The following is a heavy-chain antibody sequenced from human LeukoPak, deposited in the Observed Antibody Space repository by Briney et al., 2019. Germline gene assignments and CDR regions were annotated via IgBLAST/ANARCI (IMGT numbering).Heavy chain of an antibody. CDR1: GYTFTSYD. Sequence: ASVKVSCKASGYTFTSYDINWVRQATGQGLEWTGWMNPNSGKTGYAQKFQGRVTMTRNTSISTAYMELSSLRSEDTAVYYCARGRRTRYYDSSGYSPYYYYMDVWGKGTTVTVSS. CDR2: MNPNSGKT. J-gene: IGHJ6*03. CDR3: ARGRRTRYYDSSGYSPYYYYMDV. D-gene: IGHD3-22*01. V-gene: IGHV1-8*01.